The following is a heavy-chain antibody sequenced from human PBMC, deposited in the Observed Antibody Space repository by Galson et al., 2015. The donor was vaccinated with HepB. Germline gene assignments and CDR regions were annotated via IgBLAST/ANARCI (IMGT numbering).Heavy chain of an antibody. V-gene: IGHV1-69*13. CDR3: AVYLRGYCSGGSCTKTYSD. J-gene: IGHJ4*02. D-gene: IGHD2-15*01. Sequence: SVKVSCKASGGTFSSYAISWVRQAPGQGLEWMGGIIPIFGTANYAQKFQGRVTITADESTSTAYMELSSLRSEDTAVYYCAVYLRGYCSGGSCTKTYSDWGQGTLVTVSS. CDR2: IIPIFGTA. CDR1: GGTFSSYA.